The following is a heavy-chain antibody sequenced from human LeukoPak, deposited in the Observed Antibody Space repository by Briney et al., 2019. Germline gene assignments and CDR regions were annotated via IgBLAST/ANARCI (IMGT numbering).Heavy chain of an antibody. CDR2: IIPIFGTA. CDR3: ARDGSYGDYVLEEFYFDY. Sequence: SVKVSCKASGGTFSSYAISWVRQAPGQGLEWMGGIIPIFGTANYAQKFQGRVTITADESTSTAYMELSSLRSEDTAVYYCARDGSYGDYVLEEFYFDYWGQGTLVTVSS. D-gene: IGHD4-17*01. CDR1: GGTFSSYA. V-gene: IGHV1-69*13. J-gene: IGHJ4*02.